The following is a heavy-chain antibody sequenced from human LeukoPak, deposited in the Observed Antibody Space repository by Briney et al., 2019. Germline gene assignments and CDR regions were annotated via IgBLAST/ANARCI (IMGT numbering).Heavy chain of an antibody. J-gene: IGHJ6*03. V-gene: IGHV3-30*02. CDR1: GFTFSSYG. D-gene: IGHD6-13*01. CDR3: AKWVVGIAAADPRTDYYYYYYMDV. CDR2: IRYDGSNK. Sequence: GGSLRLSCAASGFTFSSYGMHWVRQAPGKGLEWVAFIRYDGSNKYYADSVKGRFTISRDNSKNTLYLQMNSLRAEDTAVYYCAKWVVGIAAADPRTDYYYYYYMDVWGKGTTVTVSS.